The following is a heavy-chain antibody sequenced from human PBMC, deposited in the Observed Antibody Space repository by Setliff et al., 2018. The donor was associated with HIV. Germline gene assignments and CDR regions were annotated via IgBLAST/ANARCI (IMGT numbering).Heavy chain of an antibody. V-gene: IGHV1-8*01. CDR1: GQSFTNYD. CDR2: MNPKSGVS. J-gene: IGHJ6*02. D-gene: IGHD3-16*02. Sequence: GASVKVSCKPSGQSFTNYDIHWLRRASGQGLEWMGWMNPKSGVSGSALKFHDRVTMTRDTSTLTLYMELSSPTSEDTAVYYCARAKAVGGVIITGGLDVWGQGTTVTVSS. CDR3: ARAKAVGGVIITGGLDV.